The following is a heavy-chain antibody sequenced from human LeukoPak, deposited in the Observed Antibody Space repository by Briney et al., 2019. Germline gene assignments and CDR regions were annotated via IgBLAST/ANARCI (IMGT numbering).Heavy chain of an antibody. J-gene: IGHJ5*02. CDR1: GYTLTELS. CDR3: ATEVAGYNWFDP. CDR2: FDPEDGET. Sequence: ASVKVSCKVSGYTLTELSMHWVQQAPGKGLEWMGGFDPEDGETIYAQKFQGRVTMTEDTSTDTAYMELSSLRSEDTAVYYCATEVAGYNWFDPWGQGTLVTVSS. V-gene: IGHV1-24*01. D-gene: IGHD6-19*01.